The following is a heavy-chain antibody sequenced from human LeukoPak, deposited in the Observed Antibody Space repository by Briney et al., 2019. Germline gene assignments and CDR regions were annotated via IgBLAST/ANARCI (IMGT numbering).Heavy chain of an antibody. J-gene: IGHJ4*02. CDR3: ARGDGYNDY. V-gene: IGHV4-30-2*01. CDR2: IYHSGST. CDR1: GGSISSGDYY. D-gene: IGHD5-24*01. Sequence: ASETLSLTCTVSGGSISSGDYYWSWIRQPPGKGLEWIGYIYHSGSTYYNPSLKSRVTISVDRSKNQFSLKLSSVTAADTAVYYCARGDGYNDYWGQGTLVTVSS.